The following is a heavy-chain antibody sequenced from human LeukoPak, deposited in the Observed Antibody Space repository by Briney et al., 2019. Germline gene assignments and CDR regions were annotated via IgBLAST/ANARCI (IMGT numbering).Heavy chain of an antibody. CDR1: RFTFSNYA. CDR3: AKRPGGTPGGYYFDY. Sequence: GGPLRLSCAASRFTFSNYAMHWVRHALGKGLEWVAVISYDGRNKYYADSAKGRFTISRDNSKNTLYLQMNSLRAEDTAVYYCAKRPGGTPGGYYFDYWGQGTLVTVSS. J-gene: IGHJ4*02. D-gene: IGHD3-16*01. CDR2: ISYDGRNK. V-gene: IGHV3-30-3*02.